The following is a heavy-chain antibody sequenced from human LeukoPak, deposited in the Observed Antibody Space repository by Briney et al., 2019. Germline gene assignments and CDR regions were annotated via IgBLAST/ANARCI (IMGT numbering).Heavy chain of an antibody. CDR2: MKSKTDGGTT. D-gene: IGHD2-15*01. CDR1: GLTFSNAW. V-gene: IGHV3-15*01. J-gene: IGHJ4*02. CDR3: TTGYCSGGPCYSSFRFDY. Sequence: GGSLRLSCAVSGLTFSNAWMSWVRQAPGKGLEWVGRMKSKTDGGTTDYAATVKGKFTISRDDSKNTLYLQMNSLKTEDTAVYYCTTGYCSGGPCYSSFRFDYWGQGILVTVSS.